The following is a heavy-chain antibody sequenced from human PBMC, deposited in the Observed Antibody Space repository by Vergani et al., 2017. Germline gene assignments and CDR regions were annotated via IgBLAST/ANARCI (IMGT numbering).Heavy chain of an antibody. D-gene: IGHD3-16*01. J-gene: IGHJ2*01. Sequence: EVQLVESGGGLVQPGRSLRLSCAASGFTFNDYAMHWVRQVPGKGLEWVSGIDRNYGVKNGNSFEGRFSISRDNAKKAVFLQMNNLRHEDTALYFCVKDNDYDADGPFDLWGRGTLVTVSS. CDR2: IDRNYGVK. CDR1: GFTFNDYA. V-gene: IGHV3-9*01. CDR3: VKDNDYDADGPFDL.